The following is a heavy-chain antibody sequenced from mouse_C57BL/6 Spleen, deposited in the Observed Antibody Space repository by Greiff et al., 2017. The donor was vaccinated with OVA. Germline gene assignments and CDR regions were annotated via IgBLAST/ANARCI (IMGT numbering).Heavy chain of an antibody. CDR3: ARWGIRYFDV. CDR2: INPNNGGT. J-gene: IGHJ1*03. Sequence: VHVKQSGPELVKPGASVKMSCKASGYTFADYNMHWVKQSHGKSLEWIGYINPNNGGTSYNQKFKGKATLTVNKSSSTAYMELRSLTSEDSAVYYCARWGIRYFDVWGTGTTVTVSS. V-gene: IGHV1-22*01. CDR1: GYTFADYN.